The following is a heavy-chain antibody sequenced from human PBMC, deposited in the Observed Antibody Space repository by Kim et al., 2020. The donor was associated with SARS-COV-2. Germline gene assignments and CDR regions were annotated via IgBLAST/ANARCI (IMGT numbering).Heavy chain of an antibody. Sequence: SETLSLTCTVSGGSISSSSYYWGWIRQPPGKGLEWIGSIYYSGSTYYNPSLKSRVTISVDTSKNQFSLKLSSVTAADTAVYYCAGQSGWYLGYFDYWGQGTLVTVSS. V-gene: IGHV4-39*01. CDR3: AGQSGWYLGYFDY. CDR2: IYYSGST. D-gene: IGHD6-19*01. J-gene: IGHJ4*02. CDR1: GGSISSSSYY.